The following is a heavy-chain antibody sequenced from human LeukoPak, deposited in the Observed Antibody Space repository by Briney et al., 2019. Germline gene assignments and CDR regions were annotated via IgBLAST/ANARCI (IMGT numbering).Heavy chain of an antibody. V-gene: IGHV4-39*07. CDR1: GGSISSSSYY. CDR2: IYYSGST. D-gene: IGHD3-22*01. J-gene: IGHJ4*02. Sequence: SETLSLTCTVSGGSISSSSYYWGWIRQPPGKGLEWIGSIYYSGSTYYNPSLKSRVTISVDTSKNQFSLKLSSVTAADTAVYYCARSPRANYDSSGYPRPAYFDYWGQGTLVTVSS. CDR3: ARSPRANYDSSGYPRPAYFDY.